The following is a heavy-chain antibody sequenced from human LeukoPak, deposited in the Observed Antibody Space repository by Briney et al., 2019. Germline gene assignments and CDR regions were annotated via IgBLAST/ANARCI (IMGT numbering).Heavy chain of an antibody. D-gene: IGHD6-19*01. V-gene: IGHV3-7*01. CDR3: ARGGRWLDY. CDR2: IKQDGSET. J-gene: IGHJ4*02. Sequence: PGGSLRLSCAGSGFIFSSYWMTWVRQAPGRGLEWVATIKQDGSETFYVDSVKGRFTISRDNAKNSLYLQMNSLRAEDTAVYYCARGGRWLDYWGQGTLVTVSS. CDR1: GFIFSSYW.